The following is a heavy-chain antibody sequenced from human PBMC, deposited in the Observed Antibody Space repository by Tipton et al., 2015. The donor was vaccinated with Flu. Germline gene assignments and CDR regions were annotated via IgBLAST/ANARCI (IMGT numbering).Heavy chain of an antibody. CDR3: APGRGLFYYDSSGYFDY. Sequence: LVKPTQTLTLTCTFSGFSLSTSGVGVGWIRQPPGKALEWLALIYWDDDKRYSPSLKSRLTITKDTSKNQVVLTMTNMDTVDTATYYCAPGRGLFYYDSSGYFDYWGQGTLVTVSS. D-gene: IGHD3-22*01. CDR2: IYWDDDK. CDR1: GFSLSTSGVG. V-gene: IGHV2-5*02. J-gene: IGHJ4*02.